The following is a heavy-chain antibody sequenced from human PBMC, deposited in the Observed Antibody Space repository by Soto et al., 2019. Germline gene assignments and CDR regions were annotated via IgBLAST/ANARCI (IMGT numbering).Heavy chain of an antibody. CDR3: ARGKTGEFDY. CDR1: GYTFTRYD. J-gene: IGHJ4*02. V-gene: IGHV1-8*01. CDR2: MNPNSGNT. Sequence: ASLKGSCKASGYTFTRYDIKWVRQATGQGLEWMGWMNPNSGNTGYAQKFQGRVTMTRNTSISTAYMELSSLRSEDTAVYYCARGKTGEFDYWGQGTLVTVSS. D-gene: IGHD7-27*01.